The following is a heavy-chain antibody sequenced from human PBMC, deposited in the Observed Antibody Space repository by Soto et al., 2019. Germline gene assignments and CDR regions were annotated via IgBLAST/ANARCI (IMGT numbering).Heavy chain of an antibody. CDR1: GGYTISSSW. V-gene: IGHV4-4*02. D-gene: IGHD6-13*01. CDR2: IYHMGST. CDR3: ARGERQQQRDY. Sequence: PSVTMCVTWNVAGGYTISSSWWSRVRQPPGKGLEWIGEIYHMGSTNYNPSPKSRVIISVDKSKNQFFLKLTSVTAADTAVYFCARGERQQQRDYWGQGTLVTSPQ. J-gene: IGHJ4*02.